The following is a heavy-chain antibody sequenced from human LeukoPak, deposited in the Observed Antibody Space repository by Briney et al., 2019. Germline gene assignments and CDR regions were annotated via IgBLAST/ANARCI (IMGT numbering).Heavy chain of an antibody. CDR2: IYYSGST. V-gene: IGHV4-39*01. D-gene: IGHD2-15*01. J-gene: IGHJ4*02. Sequence: ASETLSLTCTVSGGSISSSSYYWGWIRQPPGKGLEWIGSIYYSGSTYYNPSLKSRVTISVDTSKNQFSLKLSSVTAADTAVYYCARRSSCSGGSCSLGLDYWGQGTLVTVSS. CDR1: GGSISSSSYY. CDR3: ARRSSCSGGSCSLGLDY.